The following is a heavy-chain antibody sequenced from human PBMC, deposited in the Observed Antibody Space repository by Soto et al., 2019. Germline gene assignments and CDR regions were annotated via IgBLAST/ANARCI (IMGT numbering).Heavy chain of an antibody. CDR2: MYHSGST. J-gene: IGHJ4*02. V-gene: IGHV4-59*12. D-gene: IGHD2-2*01. CDR1: GDSINNYY. CDR3: ARVPDY. Sequence: SETLSLTCTVSGDSINNYYWSWIRQPPGKGLEWIGYMYHSGSTYYNPSLKSRVTISIDRSKNQFSLKLSSVTAADTAVYYCARVPDYWGQGTLDTVSS.